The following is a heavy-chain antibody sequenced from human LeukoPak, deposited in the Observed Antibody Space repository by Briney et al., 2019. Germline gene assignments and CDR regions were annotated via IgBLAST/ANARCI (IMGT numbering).Heavy chain of an antibody. CDR2: IWYDGSNK. CDR1: GFTFSSYG. D-gene: IGHD6-13*01. CDR3: ARVSGYSGTWYVDY. Sequence: GRSLRLPCAASGFTFSSYGMHWVRQAPGKGLEWVAIIWYDGSNKYYADFVKGRFTTSRDNSKNTLYLQMNSLRADDTAVYYCARVSGYSGTWYVDYWGQGTLVTVSS. V-gene: IGHV3-33*08. J-gene: IGHJ4*02.